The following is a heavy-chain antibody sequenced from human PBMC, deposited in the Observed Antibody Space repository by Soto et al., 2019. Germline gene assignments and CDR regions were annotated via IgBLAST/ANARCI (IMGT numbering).Heavy chain of an antibody. D-gene: IGHD2-2*02. CDR3: ASSVVPAAINYYGMDV. Sequence: GASVKVSCKASGGTFSSYAISWVRQAPGQGLEWMGGIIPIFGTANYAQKFQGRVTITADESTSTAYMELSSLRSKDTAVYYCASSVVPAAINYYGMDVWGQGTTVTVSS. CDR1: GGTFSSYA. CDR2: IIPIFGTA. V-gene: IGHV1-69*13. J-gene: IGHJ6*02.